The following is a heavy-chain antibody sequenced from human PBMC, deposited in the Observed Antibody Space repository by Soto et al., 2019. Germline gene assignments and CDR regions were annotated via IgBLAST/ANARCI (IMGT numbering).Heavy chain of an antibody. V-gene: IGHV4-61*08. CDR2: ILSSGGT. CDR3: AKGSSSGLDVDS. J-gene: IGHJ4*02. D-gene: IGHD6-19*01. Sequence: QVQLQESGPGLVKPSGTLSLTCSVSGDSVSSGAYYWTWIRQPPGKTLVWVGFILSSGGTSTNPSRRSRRSMSVDTSRNQFSMRLASVTAADTGVYFCAKGSSSGLDVDSGGRGTLVTVSS. CDR1: GDSVSSGAYY.